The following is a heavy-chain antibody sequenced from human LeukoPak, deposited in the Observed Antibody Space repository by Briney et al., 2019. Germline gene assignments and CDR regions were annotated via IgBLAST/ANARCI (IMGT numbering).Heavy chain of an antibody. CDR3: ARENSGYSSSWYLNWFDP. V-gene: IGHV4-61*02. Sequence: SETLSLTCTVSGGSISSGSYYWSWIRQPAGKGLEWIGRIYTSGSTNYNPSLKSRVTISVDTSKNQFSLKLSSVTAADTAVYYCARENSGYSSSWYLNWFDPWGQGTLVTVSS. D-gene: IGHD6-13*01. J-gene: IGHJ5*02. CDR1: GGSISSGSYY. CDR2: IYTSGST.